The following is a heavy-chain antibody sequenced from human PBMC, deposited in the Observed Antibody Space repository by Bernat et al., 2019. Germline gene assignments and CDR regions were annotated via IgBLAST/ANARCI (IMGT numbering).Heavy chain of an antibody. CDR3: ARDNREVAVAGTTDY. CDR2: ISAYNGNT. CDR1: GYTFTSYA. Sequence: QVQLVQSGAEVKKPGASVKVSCKASGYTFTSYAMHWVRQAPGQRLEWMGWISAYNGNTNYAQKLQGRVTMTTDTSTSTAYMELRSLRSDDTAVYYCARDNREVAVAGTTDYWGQGTLVTVSS. V-gene: IGHV1-3*01. J-gene: IGHJ4*02. D-gene: IGHD6-19*01.